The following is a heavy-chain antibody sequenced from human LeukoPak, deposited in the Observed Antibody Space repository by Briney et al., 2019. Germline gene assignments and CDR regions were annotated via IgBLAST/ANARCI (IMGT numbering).Heavy chain of an antibody. Sequence: SQTLSLTCTVSSASISSGSLYWNWIRQPAGKGLEWIGRVYTSGTTNYNPSRESRVTISVDSSRNHFSLKLSSVTAADTAVYYCARSPDYDSTGYDYWGQGTLVTVSS. CDR2: VYTSGTT. CDR1: SASISSGSLY. D-gene: IGHD3-22*01. CDR3: ARSPDYDSTGYDY. J-gene: IGHJ4*02. V-gene: IGHV4-61*02.